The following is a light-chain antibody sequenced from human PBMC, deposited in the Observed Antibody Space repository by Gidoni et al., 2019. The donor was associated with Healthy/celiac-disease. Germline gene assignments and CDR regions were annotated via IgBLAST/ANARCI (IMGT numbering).Light chain of an antibody. CDR2: GNS. CDR3: QSYDSSLSGFYV. V-gene: IGLV1-40*01. J-gene: IGLJ1*01. Sequence: QSVLTQPPSVSEAPGQRVTISCTGSSSNIGAGYDVHWYQQLPGTAPKLLIYGNSNRPSGGPDRFSGSKSGTSASLAITGLQAEDEADYYCQSYDSSLSGFYVFGTGTKVTVL. CDR1: SSNIGAGYD.